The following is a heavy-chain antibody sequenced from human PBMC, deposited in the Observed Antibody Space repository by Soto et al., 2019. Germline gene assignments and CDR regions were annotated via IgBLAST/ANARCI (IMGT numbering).Heavy chain of an antibody. CDR3: AREAATYYFDY. CDR2: IWYDGSNK. Sequence: GGSLRLSCAASGFTFSSYGMHWVRQAPGKGLEWVAVIWYDGSNKYYADSVKGRFTISRDNSKNTLYLQMNSLRAEETAVYYCAREAATYYFDYWGQGTLVTVSS. V-gene: IGHV3-33*01. J-gene: IGHJ4*02. D-gene: IGHD6-25*01. CDR1: GFTFSSYG.